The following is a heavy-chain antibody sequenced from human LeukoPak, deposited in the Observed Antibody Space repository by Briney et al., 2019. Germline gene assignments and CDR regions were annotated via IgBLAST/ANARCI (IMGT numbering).Heavy chain of an antibody. V-gene: IGHV1-18*01. J-gene: IGHJ4*02. CDR2: ISAYNGQT. CDR3: AGVAGFYWNSDSFDY. D-gene: IGHD1-1*01. Sequence: ASVKVSCKASGYTFTTSGISWVRQAPGQGLEWMGWISAYNGQTNYAQKVQGRVTMAIDTATKTGYMELRSLGSDDTAVYYCAGVAGFYWNSDSFDYWGQGTQVTVSS. CDR1: GYTFTTSG.